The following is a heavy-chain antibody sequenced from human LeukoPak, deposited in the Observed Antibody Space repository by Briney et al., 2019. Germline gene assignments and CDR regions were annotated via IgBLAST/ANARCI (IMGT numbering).Heavy chain of an antibody. Sequence: ASVKVSCKASGYTFTNYGIIWVRQAPGQGLEWMGWISAYNGNTNYAQKFQGRVTMTTDTSTNTAYMELRSLRSDDTAIYYCARGVGRLAVAGTHSLPWYSDLWGRGTLVTVSS. D-gene: IGHD6-19*01. CDR1: GYTFTNYG. V-gene: IGHV1-18*01. J-gene: IGHJ2*01. CDR2: ISAYNGNT. CDR3: ARGVGRLAVAGTHSLPWYSDL.